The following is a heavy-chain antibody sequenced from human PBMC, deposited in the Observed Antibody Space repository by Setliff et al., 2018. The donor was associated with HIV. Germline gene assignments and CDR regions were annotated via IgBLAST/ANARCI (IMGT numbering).Heavy chain of an antibody. Sequence: GSLRLSCTASGFTVGDYAMSWVRQAPGKGLGWVGFIRSKAYGGTTEYAASVKDRFTVSRDDSKSIAYLQINSLKTEDTAVYYCTSDKGYAFDIWGQGTMVTVSS. D-gene: IGHD5-18*01. CDR3: TSDKGYAFDI. J-gene: IGHJ3*02. CDR1: GFTVGDYA. V-gene: IGHV3-49*04. CDR2: IRSKAYGGTT.